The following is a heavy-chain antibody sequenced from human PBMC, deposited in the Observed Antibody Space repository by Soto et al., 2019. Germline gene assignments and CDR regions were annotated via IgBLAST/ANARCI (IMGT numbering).Heavy chain of an antibody. Sequence: EVQFLESGGGLVQPGGSLRLSCAASGFTFSNFAMSWVRQAPGKGLEWVSAITGGGIATRYADSVEGRFTISRDNSKNTLYLQLTSLRADDAAVYYCATAAADSSQYYMGVWGKGTTVTVSS. V-gene: IGHV3-23*01. CDR1: GFTFSNFA. J-gene: IGHJ6*03. CDR2: ITGGGIAT. D-gene: IGHD6-13*01. CDR3: ATAAADSSQYYMGV.